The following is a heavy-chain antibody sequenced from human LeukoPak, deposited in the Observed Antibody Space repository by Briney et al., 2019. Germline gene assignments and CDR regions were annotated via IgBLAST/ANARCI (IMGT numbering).Heavy chain of an antibody. CDR1: GFTFSSYE. CDR3: ARRGPPDFDY. V-gene: IGHV3-48*03. CDR2: VRTNGETT. Sequence: GGSLRLSCAASGFTFSSYEMNWVRQAPGKGLEWISCVRTNGETTYCVDSVKGRFSVSRDNAQNSLYLQMNNLRVEDTALYYCARRGPPDFDYWGRGTLVTVSS. J-gene: IGHJ4*02.